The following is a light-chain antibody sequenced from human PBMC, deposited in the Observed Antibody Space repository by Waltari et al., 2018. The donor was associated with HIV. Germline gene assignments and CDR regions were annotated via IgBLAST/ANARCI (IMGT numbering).Light chain of an antibody. J-gene: IGLJ2*01. CDR3: CSYRSSKTVV. Sequence: QSALTQPASVSGSPGQSITISCVGTSRDIGASNYVSWYQHHPGEAPKLLIYEVNYRPSGVSNRFSGSKSGNTASLTISGLQAEDESHYYCCSYRSSKTVVFGGGTKVTVL. CDR2: EVN. CDR1: SRDIGASNY. V-gene: IGLV2-14*01.